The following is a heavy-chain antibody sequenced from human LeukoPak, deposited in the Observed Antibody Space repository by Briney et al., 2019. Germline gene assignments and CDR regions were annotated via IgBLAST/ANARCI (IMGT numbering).Heavy chain of an antibody. CDR3: AHTSLYDFWSGPDY. CDR1: GFSLSTSGVG. V-gene: IGHV2-5*01. D-gene: IGHD3-3*01. J-gene: IGHJ4*02. Sequence: ESGPTLVKPTQTLTLTCTFSGFSLSTSGVGVGWIRQPPGKALEWLALIYWNDDKRYSPSLKSRLTITKDTSKNQVVLTMTNMDPVDTATYYCAHTSLYDFWSGPDYWGQGTLVTVSS. CDR2: IYWNDDK.